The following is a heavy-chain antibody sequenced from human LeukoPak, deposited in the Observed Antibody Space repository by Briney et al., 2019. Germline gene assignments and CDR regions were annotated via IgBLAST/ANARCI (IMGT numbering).Heavy chain of an antibody. CDR1: GYTFTGYY. D-gene: IGHD4-17*01. V-gene: IGHV1-2*02. CDR3: ASRDYGDEPFAFDI. CDR2: INPNSGGT. J-gene: IGHJ3*02. Sequence: ASVKVSCKASGYTFTGYYMHWVRQAPGQGLEWMGWINPNSGGTNYAQKFQGRVTMTRDTSISTAYMELSRLRSDDTAVYYCASRDYGDEPFAFDIWGQGTMVTVSS.